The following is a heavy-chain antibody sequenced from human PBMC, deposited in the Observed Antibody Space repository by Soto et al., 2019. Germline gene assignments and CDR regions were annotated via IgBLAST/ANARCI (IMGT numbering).Heavy chain of an antibody. D-gene: IGHD3-16*02. J-gene: IGHJ5*02. V-gene: IGHV3-48*02. Sequence: EVQLVESGGGLVQPGGSLRLSCAASGFTFSSYSMNWVRQAPGKGLEWVSYISSSSSTIYYADSVKGRFTISRDNAKNSLYLQMNSLRDEDTAVYYCARSQDDYVSGSYRAWGQGTLVTVSS. CDR3: ARSQDDYVSGSYRA. CDR1: GFTFSSYS. CDR2: ISSSSSTI.